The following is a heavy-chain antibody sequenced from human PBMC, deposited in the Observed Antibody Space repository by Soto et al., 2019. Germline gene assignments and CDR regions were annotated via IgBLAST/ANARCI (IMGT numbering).Heavy chain of an antibody. CDR3: ARVPDR. CDR2: IYHSGST. Sequence: SETLSLTCTVSGGSISNYYWSWVRQPPGKGLDWIGYIYHSGSTYYNPSLKSRVTISVDRSKNQFSLKLSSVTAADTAVYYCARVPDRWGQGTLVTVSS. CDR1: GGSISNYY. D-gene: IGHD2-2*01. J-gene: IGHJ5*02. V-gene: IGHV4-59*12.